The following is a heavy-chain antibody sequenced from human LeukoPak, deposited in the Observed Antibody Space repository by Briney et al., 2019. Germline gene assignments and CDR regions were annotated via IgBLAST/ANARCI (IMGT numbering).Heavy chain of an antibody. Sequence: GGSLRLSCAASGFTVSSNYMSWVRQAPGKGREWVSIIYSGGSTYYADSVKGRFTISRDNSKNTLYLQMNSLRAEDTAVYYCARESHPYYDFWSGYYGDAFDIWGQGTMVTVSS. CDR1: GFTVSSNY. CDR3: ARESHPYYDFWSGYYGDAFDI. CDR2: IYSGGST. D-gene: IGHD3-3*01. J-gene: IGHJ3*02. V-gene: IGHV3-53*01.